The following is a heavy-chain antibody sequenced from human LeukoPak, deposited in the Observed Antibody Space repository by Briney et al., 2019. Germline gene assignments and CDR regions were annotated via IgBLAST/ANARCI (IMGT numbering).Heavy chain of an antibody. CDR2: IYPGDSET. D-gene: IGHD3-16*01. Sequence: GESLKISCKGSGYSFTSNWIGWGRQMPGKGLEWMGIIYPGDSETTYSPSFQGLVTSSADKSITTAYLQWDSLKASDTAMYYCARLPWGIKLADYWGQGTLVTVSS. CDR3: ARLPWGIKLADY. J-gene: IGHJ4*02. CDR1: GYSFTSNW. V-gene: IGHV5-51*01.